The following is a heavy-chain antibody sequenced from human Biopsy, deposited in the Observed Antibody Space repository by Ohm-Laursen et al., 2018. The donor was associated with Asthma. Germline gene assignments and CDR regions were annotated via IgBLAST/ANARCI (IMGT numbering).Heavy chain of an antibody. Sequence: SLRLSCTASGTHFGSYNMHWARQAPAKGLKGLAVITFDGGTQHYGDSVKGRFTISRDNSKNMLFLQMNSLRAEDTAVYYCSRDTLGYYFDIWGQGTQVTVSS. CDR1: GTHFGSYN. CDR3: SRDTLGYYFDI. CDR2: ITFDGGTQ. J-gene: IGHJ4*02. D-gene: IGHD6-13*01. V-gene: IGHV3-30-3*01.